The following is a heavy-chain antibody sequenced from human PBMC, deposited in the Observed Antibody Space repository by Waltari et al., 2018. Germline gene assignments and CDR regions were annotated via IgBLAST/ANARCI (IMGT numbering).Heavy chain of an antibody. Sequence: EVQLLESGGGLVQPGGSLRLSCAASGFSFSSYVMTWVRQAPGKGLGLVSSISGSRGDNTYYADAVKGRFTISRDNSKNTVYLQMNSLRVEDTAVYYCVKVSGGQLWLPVYGYYGMDDWGQGTTVTVSS. CDR3: VKVSGGQLWLPVYGYYGMDD. D-gene: IGHD5-18*01. J-gene: IGHJ6*02. V-gene: IGHV3-23*01. CDR1: GFSFSSYV. CDR2: ISGSRGDNT.